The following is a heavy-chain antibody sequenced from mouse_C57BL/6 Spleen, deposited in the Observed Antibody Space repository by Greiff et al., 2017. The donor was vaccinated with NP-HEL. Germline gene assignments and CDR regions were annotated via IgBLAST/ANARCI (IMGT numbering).Heavy chain of an antibody. V-gene: IGHV5-17*01. CDR2: ISSGSSTI. CDR3: ARTMDY. Sequence: EVKLVESGGGLVKPGGSLKLSCAASGFTFSDYGMHWVRQAPEKGLAWVAYISSGSSTIYYADTVKGRFTISRDNAKNTLFLQMTSLRSEDTAMYYCARTMDYWGQGTSVTVSS. CDR1: GFTFSDYG. J-gene: IGHJ4*01.